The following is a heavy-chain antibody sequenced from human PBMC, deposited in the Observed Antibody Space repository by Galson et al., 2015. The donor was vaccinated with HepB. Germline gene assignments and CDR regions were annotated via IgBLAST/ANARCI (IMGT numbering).Heavy chain of an antibody. J-gene: IGHJ4*02. Sequence: PALVKPTQTLTLTCTFSGFSLGTHGMCVSWLRQPPGKALEWLALIDWDEDKYYSTSLKTRLTITKDTSKNQVVLTMTNLDPVETDTYYCARIADGAAAGKGGFDSWGQGTLVTVSS. D-gene: IGHD6-13*01. CDR2: IDWDEDK. CDR3: ARIADGAAAGKGGFDS. CDR1: GFSLGTHGMC. V-gene: IGHV2-70*01.